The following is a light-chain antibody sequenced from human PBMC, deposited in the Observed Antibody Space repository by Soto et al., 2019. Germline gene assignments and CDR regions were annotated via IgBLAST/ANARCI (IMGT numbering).Light chain of an antibody. CDR1: QSVLYPSNNKNY. CDR2: TAF. J-gene: IGKJ1*01. Sequence: DVLVTQSPDSLSVSLGERATINCTSSQSVLYPSNNKNYLAWYQQKPGKAPKVLIYTAFTLQGGVPSRFSGSGSGTDFTPTISRLEPEDFAVYYCHQYRAFGQGTKVDI. CDR3: HQYRA. V-gene: IGKV4-1*01.